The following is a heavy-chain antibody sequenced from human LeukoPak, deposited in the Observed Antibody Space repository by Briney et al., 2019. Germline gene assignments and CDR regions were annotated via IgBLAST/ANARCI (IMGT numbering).Heavy chain of an antibody. D-gene: IGHD5-24*01. CDR1: GFTVSSAF. V-gene: IGHV3-23*01. CDR3: ASTGGVEMATIGRAFDI. CDR2: ISGSGGST. J-gene: IGHJ3*02. Sequence: GGSLRLSCAASGFTVSSAFMSWVRQPPGKGLEWVSAISGSGGSTYYADSVKGRFTISRDNSKNTLYLQMNSLRAEDTAVYYCASTGGVEMATIGRAFDIWGQGTMVTVSS.